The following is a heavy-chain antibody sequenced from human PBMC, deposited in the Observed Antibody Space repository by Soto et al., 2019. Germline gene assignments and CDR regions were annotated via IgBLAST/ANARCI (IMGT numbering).Heavy chain of an antibody. CDR1: GFTFSSYG. CDR3: AKGDTIFGVVIIGYYYYGMDV. D-gene: IGHD3-3*01. J-gene: IGHJ6*02. V-gene: IGHV3-30*18. Sequence: GGSLRLSCAASGFTFSSYGMHWVRQAPGKGLEWVAVISYDGSNKYYADSVKGRFTISRDNSKNTLYLQMNSLRAEDTAVYYCAKGDTIFGVVIIGYYYYGMDVWGQGTTVTVSS. CDR2: ISYDGSNK.